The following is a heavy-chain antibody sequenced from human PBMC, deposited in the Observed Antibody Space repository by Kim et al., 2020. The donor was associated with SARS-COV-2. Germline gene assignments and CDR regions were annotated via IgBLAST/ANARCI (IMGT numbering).Heavy chain of an antibody. Sequence: PSLKRRVTISVDTSKNQFSLKLSSVTAADTAVYYCARVTSGSYDAFDIWGQGTMVTVSS. D-gene: IGHD1-26*01. CDR3: ARVTSGSYDAFDI. V-gene: IGHV4-59*01. J-gene: IGHJ3*02.